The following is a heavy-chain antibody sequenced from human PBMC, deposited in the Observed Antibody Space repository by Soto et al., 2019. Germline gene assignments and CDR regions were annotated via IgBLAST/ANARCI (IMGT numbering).Heavy chain of an antibody. Sequence: QVQLVQSEAEEKKPGASVKVSCKASGYTFTSYAMHWVRQAPGQRLEWMGWINAGNGYSKYSQKFQGRVTITRDTSASTAYMELSSLRSEDTAVYYCARGGGYNWNYDWFDPWGQGTLVTVSS. CDR1: GYTFTSYA. J-gene: IGHJ5*02. D-gene: IGHD1-7*01. CDR3: ARGGGYNWNYDWFDP. V-gene: IGHV1-3*05. CDR2: INAGNGYS.